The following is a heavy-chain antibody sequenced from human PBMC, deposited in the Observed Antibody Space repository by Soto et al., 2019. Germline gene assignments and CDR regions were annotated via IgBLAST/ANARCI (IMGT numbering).Heavy chain of an antibody. D-gene: IGHD3-10*01. CDR3: TRAQFEFGSYFGLDV. Sequence: QVHLVQSGAEVKQPGASVRVSCKASGYTFTNYDITWVRQATGQGLEWMGWMNPDSENTGSPQKFQGRVTMTVNTSINTAYMELTSLRSEDTAVYSCTRAQFEFGSYFGLDVWGQGTTVTVSS. J-gene: IGHJ6*02. CDR2: MNPDSENT. V-gene: IGHV1-8*01. CDR1: GYTFTNYD.